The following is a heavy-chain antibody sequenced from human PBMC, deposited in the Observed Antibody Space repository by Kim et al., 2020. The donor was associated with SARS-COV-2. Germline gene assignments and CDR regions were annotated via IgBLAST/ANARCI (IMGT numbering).Heavy chain of an antibody. Sequence: TYYNPSLKSRVTISVDTSKNQFSLKLSSVTAADTAVYYCASEYSSSFFDYWGQGTLVTVSS. J-gene: IGHJ4*02. CDR3: ASEYSSSFFDY. D-gene: IGHD6-6*01. V-gene: IGHV4-39*01. CDR2: T.